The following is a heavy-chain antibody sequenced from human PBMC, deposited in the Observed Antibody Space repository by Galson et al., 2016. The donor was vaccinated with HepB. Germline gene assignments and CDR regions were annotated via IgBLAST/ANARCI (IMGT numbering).Heavy chain of an antibody. CDR1: GYTFSAYG. CDR2: ISVYNGNT. V-gene: IGHV1-18*01. D-gene: IGHD2-15*01. J-gene: IGHJ4*03. Sequence: SVKFSCKASGYTFSAYGTTWVRQAPGQGLEWMGWISVYNGNTNYAQRFRGRVTMTTDTSTSTAYMELRSLRSDDTAVYYCARDSDCSGGNCYFDSWGQGTLVTVSS. CDR3: ARDSDCSGGNCYFDS.